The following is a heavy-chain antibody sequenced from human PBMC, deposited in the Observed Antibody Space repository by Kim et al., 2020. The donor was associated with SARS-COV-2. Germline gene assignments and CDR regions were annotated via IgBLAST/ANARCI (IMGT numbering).Heavy chain of an antibody. V-gene: IGHV3-7*01. CDR3: ARQASITIFGVVISTYFDY. CDR2: IKQDGSEK. D-gene: IGHD3-3*01. CDR1: GFTFSSYW. J-gene: IGHJ4*02. Sequence: GGSLRHSCAASGFTFSSYWMSWVRQAPGKGLEWVANIKQDGSEKYYVDSVKGRFTISRDNAKNSLYLQMNSLRAEDTAVYYCARQASITIFGVVISTYFDYWGQGTLVTVSS.